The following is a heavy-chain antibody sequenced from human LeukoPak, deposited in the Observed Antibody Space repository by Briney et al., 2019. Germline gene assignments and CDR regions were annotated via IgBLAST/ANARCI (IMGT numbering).Heavy chain of an antibody. Sequence: ASVKVSCKASGGTFSSYAISWVRQAPGQGLEWMGGMIPIFGTANYAQKFQGRVTITTDESTSTAYMELSSLRSEDTAVYYCASAMVAVDAFDIWGQGTMVTVSS. CDR3: ASAMVAVDAFDI. V-gene: IGHV1-69*05. CDR1: GGTFSSYA. J-gene: IGHJ3*02. CDR2: MIPIFGTA. D-gene: IGHD2-8*01.